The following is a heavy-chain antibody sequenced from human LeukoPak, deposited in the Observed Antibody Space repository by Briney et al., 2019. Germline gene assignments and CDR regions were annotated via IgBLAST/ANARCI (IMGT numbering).Heavy chain of an antibody. V-gene: IGHV4-61*02. J-gene: IGHJ4*02. CDR1: GGSISSGSYY. Sequence: PSETLSLTCTVSGGSISSGSYYWSWIRQPAGKGLEWIGRIYTSGSTNYYPSLKSRVTISVDTSKNQFSLKLSSVTAADTAVYYCARVRSSSGWYAYWGQGTLVTVSS. CDR2: IYTSGST. D-gene: IGHD6-13*01. CDR3: ARVRSSSGWYAY.